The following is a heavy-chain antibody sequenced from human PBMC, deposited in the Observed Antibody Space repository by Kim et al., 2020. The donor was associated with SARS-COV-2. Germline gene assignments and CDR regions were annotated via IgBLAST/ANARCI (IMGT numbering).Heavy chain of an antibody. V-gene: IGHV3-23*01. J-gene: IGHJ4*02. CDR3: GKGGLITFGGVVVEAPDH. CDR2: ISGSGRHT. D-gene: IGHD3-16*02. CDR1: GFTFSNYA. Sequence: GGSLRLSCAASGFTFSNYAMNWVRQAPGRGLEWVSGISGSGRHTYYVDSVKGRFTVSRDSSRKTVYLEMNSLRVEDTAVYYCGKGGLITFGGVVVEAPDHWGQGTLVTVSS.